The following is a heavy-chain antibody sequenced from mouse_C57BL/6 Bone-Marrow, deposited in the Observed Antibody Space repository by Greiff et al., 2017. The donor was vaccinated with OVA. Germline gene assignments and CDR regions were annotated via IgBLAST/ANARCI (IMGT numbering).Heavy chain of an antibody. J-gene: IGHJ2*01. CDR1: GYTFTSYW. D-gene: IGHD1-1*01. Sequence: VQLQQPGAELVRPGTSVTLSCKASGYTFTSYWMHWVKQRPGQGLEWIGVIDPSDSYTNYNQKFKGKATLTVDTSSSTAYMQLSSLTSEDSAVYYCARCPYYYGSSYSDYWGQGTTLTVSS. CDR2: IDPSDSYT. V-gene: IGHV1-59*01. CDR3: ARCPYYYGSSYSDY.